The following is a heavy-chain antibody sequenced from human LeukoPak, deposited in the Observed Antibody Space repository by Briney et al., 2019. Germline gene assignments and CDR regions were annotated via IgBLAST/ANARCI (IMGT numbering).Heavy chain of an antibody. CDR3: ARHLVYVTGYMDV. Sequence: GESLKISCKGSGYRFTSYWIGWVRQMPGKGLEWMGIIYPGDSETRYSPSFQGQVTISADKSINTAYLQWSSLKASDTAMYYCARHLVYVTGYMDVWGKGTTVTVSS. CDR1: GYRFTSYW. V-gene: IGHV5-51*01. D-gene: IGHD2/OR15-2a*01. CDR2: IYPGDSET. J-gene: IGHJ6*03.